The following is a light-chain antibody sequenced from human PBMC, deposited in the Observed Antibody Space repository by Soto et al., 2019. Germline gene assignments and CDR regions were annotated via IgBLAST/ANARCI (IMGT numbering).Light chain of an antibody. Sequence: QSVLTQPPSTSGTPGQRVTISCSGSSSNIGSRYVYWYQQLPGTAPKLLIYKNSQRPSGVPDRFSGSKSGTSASLAISGLRSEDEADYYCAAWDNSLSGWVFGGGTKLTVL. CDR2: KNS. J-gene: IGLJ3*02. CDR1: SSNIGSRY. V-gene: IGLV1-47*01. CDR3: AAWDNSLSGWV.